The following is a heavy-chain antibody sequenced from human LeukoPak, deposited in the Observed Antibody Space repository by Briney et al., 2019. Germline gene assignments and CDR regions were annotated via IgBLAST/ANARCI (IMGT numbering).Heavy chain of an antibody. V-gene: IGHV4-34*01. D-gene: IGHD3-10*01. CDR1: GGSFSGYY. CDR2: INHSGST. Sequence: SETLSLTCAVYGGSFSGYYWSWIRQPPGKGLEWIGEINHSGSTNYNPSLKSRVTISVDTSKNQFSLNLSSVTAADTAVYYCARRSRGGFDYWGQGTLVTVSS. J-gene: IGHJ4*02. CDR3: ARRSRGGFDY.